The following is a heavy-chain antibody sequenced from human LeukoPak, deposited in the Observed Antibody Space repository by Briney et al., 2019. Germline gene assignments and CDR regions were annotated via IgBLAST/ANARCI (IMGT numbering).Heavy chain of an antibody. CDR1: GFTFSSYS. V-gene: IGHV3-21*01. D-gene: IGHD3-9*01. CDR3: ARGRLRYFDWLTKAGSYYFDY. J-gene: IGHJ4*02. Sequence: GGSLRLSCAASGFTFSSYSMNWVRQAPGKGLEWVLSISSSSSYIYYADSVKGRFTISRDNAKNSLYLQMNSLRAEDTAVYYCARGRLRYFDWLTKAGSYYFDYWGQGTLVTVSS. CDR2: ISSSSSYI.